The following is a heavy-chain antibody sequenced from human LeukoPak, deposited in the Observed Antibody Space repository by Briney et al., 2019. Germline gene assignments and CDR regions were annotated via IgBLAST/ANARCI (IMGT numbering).Heavy chain of an antibody. CDR3: ARTRYCSSTSCPGGRNWFDP. Sequence: SETLSLTCAVYGGSFSGYYWSWIRQPPGKGLEWIGEINHSGSANYNPSLKSRVTISVDTSKNQFSLKLSSVTAADTAVYYCARTRYCSSTSCPGGRNWFDPWGQGTLVTVSS. D-gene: IGHD2-2*01. J-gene: IGHJ5*02. CDR1: GGSFSGYY. V-gene: IGHV4-34*01. CDR2: INHSGSA.